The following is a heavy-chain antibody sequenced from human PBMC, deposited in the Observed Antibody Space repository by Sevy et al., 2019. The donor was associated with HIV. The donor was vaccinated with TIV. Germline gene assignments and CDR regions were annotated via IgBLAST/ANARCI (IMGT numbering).Heavy chain of an antibody. V-gene: IGHV3-30*18. CDR2: ISYDGSNK. CDR3: AKDGGSGSLPHPIDY. Sequence: GSLRLSCAASGFTFSSYGMHWVRQAPGKGLEWVAVISYDGSNKYYADSVKGRFTISRDNSKNTLYLQMNSLRAEDTAVYYCAKDGGSGSLPHPIDYWGQGTLVTVSS. J-gene: IGHJ4*02. D-gene: IGHD3-10*01. CDR1: GFTFSSYG.